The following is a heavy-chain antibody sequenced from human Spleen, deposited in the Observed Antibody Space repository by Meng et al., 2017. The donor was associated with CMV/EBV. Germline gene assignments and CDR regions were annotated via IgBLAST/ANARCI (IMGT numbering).Heavy chain of an antibody. J-gene: IGHJ4*02. CDR2: ISGGGDRT. CDR1: GFPFSSYA. Sequence: LSLTCAASGFPFSSYAMSWVRQAPGKGLEWVSAISGGGDRTYNADSVRGRFTISRDESKNTVYLQMSSLRAEDTAVYYCAKGPLRSGSYPSYFDYWGQGALVTVSS. V-gene: IGHV3-23*01. D-gene: IGHD1-26*01. CDR3: AKGPLRSGSYPSYFDY.